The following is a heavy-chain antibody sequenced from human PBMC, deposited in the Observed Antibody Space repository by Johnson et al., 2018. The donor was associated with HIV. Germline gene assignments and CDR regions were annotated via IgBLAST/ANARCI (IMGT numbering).Heavy chain of an antibody. J-gene: IGHJ3*02. Sequence: VQLVESGGGLVKPGGSLRLSCAASGFNFDDYGMSWVRQAPGKGLEWVSGINWTGGSTGYDDSVKGGCTISRDNAKNSLYLQMNSLRAEDTALYYCARELTSGSSMAFDIWGQGTMVTVSS. D-gene: IGHD1-26*01. CDR3: ARELTSGSSMAFDI. CDR1: GFNFDDYG. V-gene: IGHV3-20*04. CDR2: INWTGGST.